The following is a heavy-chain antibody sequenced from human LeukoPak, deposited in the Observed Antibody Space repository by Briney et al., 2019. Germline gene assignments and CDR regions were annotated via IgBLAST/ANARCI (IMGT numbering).Heavy chain of an antibody. J-gene: IGHJ1*01. D-gene: IGHD3-22*01. CDR1: GYTFISYY. CDR2: INPSGGST. V-gene: IGHV1-46*01. Sequence: ASVKVSCKASGYTFISYYMHWVRQAPGQGLEWMGIINPSGGSTRYAQTFQGRVTMTRDTSTSTVYMEVSSLRSEDTAVYYCARMDTSGYSEYFHHWGQGTRSPSPQ. CDR3: ARMDTSGYSEYFHH.